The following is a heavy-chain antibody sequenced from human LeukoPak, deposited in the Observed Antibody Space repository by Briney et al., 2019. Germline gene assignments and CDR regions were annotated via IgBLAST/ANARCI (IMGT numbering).Heavy chain of an antibody. CDR2: IYPGDSDT. J-gene: IGHJ5*02. Sequence: GESLKISCECSGYRFSDYWIGWVRQMPGKGLEWMGIIYPGDSDTRYSPSFQGQVIISVDRSVSTAYLQWSSLKASDTAMYYCARDGGRWFDPWGQGTLVTVSS. CDR3: ARDGGRWFDP. V-gene: IGHV5-51*01. CDR1: GYRFSDYW. D-gene: IGHD2-15*01.